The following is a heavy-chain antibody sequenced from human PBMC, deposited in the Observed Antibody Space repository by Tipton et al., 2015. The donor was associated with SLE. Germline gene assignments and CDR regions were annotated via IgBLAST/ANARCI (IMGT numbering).Heavy chain of an antibody. CDR1: GITFSNYW. CDR3: ARDHHGDYGDWYFDL. D-gene: IGHD4-17*01. V-gene: IGHV3-7*01. CDR2: IKEDGSEQ. J-gene: IGHJ2*01. Sequence: SLRLSCVDSGITFSNYWMSWVRQAPGRGLVGVANIKEDGSEQYYVDSVKGRFTIARDNPKNSLYLQMYSLRAEDTAVYYCARDHHGDYGDWYFDLWGRGTLVTVSS.